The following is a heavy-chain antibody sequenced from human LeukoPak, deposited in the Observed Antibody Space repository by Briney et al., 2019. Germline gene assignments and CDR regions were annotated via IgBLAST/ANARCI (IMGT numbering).Heavy chain of an antibody. CDR1: GGSISSYS. J-gene: IGHJ5*02. D-gene: IGHD3-3*01. CDR2: INQSGST. Sequence: PSETLSLTCTVSGGSISSYSWSWIRQPPGKGLEWIGEINQSGSTNYNPSLKSRVTISVDTSKNQFSLKLSSVTAADTAVYYCARSGDGSGYSYNWFDPWGQGTLVTVSS. CDR3: ARSGDGSGYSYNWFDP. V-gene: IGHV4-34*01.